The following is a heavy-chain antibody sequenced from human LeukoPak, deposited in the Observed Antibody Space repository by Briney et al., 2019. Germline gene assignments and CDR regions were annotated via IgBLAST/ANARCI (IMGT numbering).Heavy chain of an antibody. V-gene: IGHV7-4-1*02. CDR1: GYTFSSYA. Sequence: ASVKVYCKASGYTFSSYAMNWVRQAPGQGLEWMGWINTNTGNPTYAQGFTGRFVFSLDTSVSTAYLQISSLKAEDTAVYYCARVQYYHDSSGYFLQSVDAFDIWGQGTMVTVSS. J-gene: IGHJ3*02. D-gene: IGHD3-22*01. CDR3: ARVQYYHDSSGYFLQSVDAFDI. CDR2: INTNTGNP.